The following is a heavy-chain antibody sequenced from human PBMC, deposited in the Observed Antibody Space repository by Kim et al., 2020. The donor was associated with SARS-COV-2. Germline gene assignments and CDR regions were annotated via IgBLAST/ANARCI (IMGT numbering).Heavy chain of an antibody. CDR2: INHSGST. V-gene: IGHV4-34*01. D-gene: IGHD3-16*01. J-gene: IGHJ3*02. CDR1: GGSFSGYY. Sequence: SETLSLTCAVYGGSFSGYYWSWIRQPPGKGLEWIGEINHSGSTNYNPSLKSRVTISVDTSKNQFSLKLSSVTAADTAVYYCARGEGGEVAFDIWGQGTMVTVSS. CDR3: ARGEGGEVAFDI.